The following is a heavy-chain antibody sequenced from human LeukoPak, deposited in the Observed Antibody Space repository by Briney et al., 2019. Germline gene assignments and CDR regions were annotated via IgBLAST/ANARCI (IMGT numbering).Heavy chain of an antibody. Sequence: GASVKVSCKASGGTFSSYAISWVRQAPGQGLEWMGRIIPIFGTANYAQKFQGRVTITTDESTSTASMELSSLRSEDTAVYYCARLSYYNHPNDYYFDYWGQGTLVTVSS. CDR3: ARLSYYNHPNDYYFDY. CDR1: GGTFSSYA. V-gene: IGHV1-69*05. CDR2: IIPIFGTA. D-gene: IGHD3-10*01. J-gene: IGHJ4*02.